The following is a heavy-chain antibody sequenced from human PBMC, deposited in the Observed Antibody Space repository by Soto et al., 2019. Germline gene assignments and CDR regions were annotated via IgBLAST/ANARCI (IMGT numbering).Heavy chain of an antibody. CDR1: GFTFSSYA. J-gene: IGHJ6*02. Sequence: PGGSLRLSCAASGFTFSSYAMHWVRQAPGKGLEWVAVISYDGSNKYYADSVKGRFTISRDNSKNTLYLQMNSLRAEDTAVYYCARAGYCSGGSCYGAYYYDSSGYYYGYYYGMDVWGQGTTVTVSS. CDR3: ARAGYCSGGSCYGAYYYDSSGYYYGYYYGMDV. D-gene: IGHD3-22*01. CDR2: ISYDGSNK. V-gene: IGHV3-30-3*01.